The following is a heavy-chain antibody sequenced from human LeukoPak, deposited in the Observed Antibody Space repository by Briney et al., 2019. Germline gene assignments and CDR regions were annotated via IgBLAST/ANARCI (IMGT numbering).Heavy chain of an antibody. CDR1: GFTFNNYA. D-gene: IGHD3-3*01. CDR2: INTGGGT. Sequence: GGSLRLSCAASGFTFNNYAMTWVRQAPGKGLEWVSTINTGGGTYYAAPVKGRFTLSRENSRNTLYLQMNSLRAEDTAVYYCARDLHECYFDYWGQGTLYTLSS. CDR3: ARDLHECYFDY. V-gene: IGHV3-23*01. J-gene: IGHJ4*02.